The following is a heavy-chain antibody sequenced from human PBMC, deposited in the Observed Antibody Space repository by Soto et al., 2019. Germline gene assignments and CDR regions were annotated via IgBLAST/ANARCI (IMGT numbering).Heavy chain of an antibody. CDR1: GGSISSYY. J-gene: IGHJ6*02. CDR2: MYYGGRT. D-gene: IGHD3-16*01. CDR3: ARVPAYDYVWGNYGMDV. V-gene: IGHV4-59*08. Sequence: SETLSLTCTVSGGSISSYYWSWIRQPPGKGLEWIGYMYYGGRTNYNPSLKSRVTISVETSKMQVSLKLSSVTAADTAVYFCARVPAYDYVWGNYGMDVWGQGTTVTVS.